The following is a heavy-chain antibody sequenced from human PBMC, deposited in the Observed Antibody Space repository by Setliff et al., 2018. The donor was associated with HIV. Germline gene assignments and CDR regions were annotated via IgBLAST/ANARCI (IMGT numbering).Heavy chain of an antibody. J-gene: IGHJ4*02. Sequence: SETLSLTCAVSGYSIRSGYYWGWIRQSPGKGLERIGTMFRTGTSYYNPSLTSRVTISQDTSKNQSSLELTSVTAADTAVYYCATVDGTRYLDYWGQGKLVTVSS. D-gene: IGHD1-1*01. CDR2: MFRTGTS. V-gene: IGHV4-38-2*01. CDR1: GYSIRSGYY. CDR3: ATVDGTRYLDY.